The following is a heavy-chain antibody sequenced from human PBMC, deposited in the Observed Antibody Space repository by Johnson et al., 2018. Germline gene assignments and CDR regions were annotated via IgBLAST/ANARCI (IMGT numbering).Heavy chain of an antibody. Sequence: VQLLESGGGVVQPGRSPRLSCTASGFTFSVYGMHWVRQAPGKGLEWVAVIWYEGSKKYYADSVKGRFTISRDNSKNTRYLQMNSLRAADTGVYYCARAKVGFGFAGRNLNDAFDIWGQGTIVTVVS. CDR1: GFTFSVYG. D-gene: IGHD1-14*01. J-gene: IGHJ3*02. CDR3: ARAKVGFGFAGRNLNDAFDI. V-gene: IGHV3-33*01. CDR2: IWYEGSKK.